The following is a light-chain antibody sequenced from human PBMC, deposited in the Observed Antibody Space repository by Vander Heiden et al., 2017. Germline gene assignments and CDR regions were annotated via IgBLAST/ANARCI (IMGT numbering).Light chain of an antibody. V-gene: IGKV3-11*01. Sequence: EIVLPQSPATLSLSPGERATLSCRASQSVSTYLVWYQQKPGQAPRVLIYDTSNRATGIPARFSGSGSGTDFTLTISSLEPEDFAVYYCQQRINWPLTFGGGTKVEIK. CDR3: QQRINWPLT. CDR1: QSVSTY. CDR2: DTS. J-gene: IGKJ4*01.